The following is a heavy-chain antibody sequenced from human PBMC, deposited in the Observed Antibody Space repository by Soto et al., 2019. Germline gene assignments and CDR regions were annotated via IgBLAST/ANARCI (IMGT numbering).Heavy chain of an antibody. J-gene: IGHJ5*02. D-gene: IGHD2-8*02. CDR1: GYTFTGYS. CDR2: INPNSGGT. Sequence: ASVKVSCKTSGYTFTGYSMPWLRQAPGQGLEWMGWINPNSGGTHYSQRFLGRVTMTRDTSASTVYMELSRLRSDDTAVYFCARAKGDRTDTHCSRPWFDPWGQGTQVTVSS. CDR3: ARAKGDRTDTHCSRPWFDP. V-gene: IGHV1-2*02.